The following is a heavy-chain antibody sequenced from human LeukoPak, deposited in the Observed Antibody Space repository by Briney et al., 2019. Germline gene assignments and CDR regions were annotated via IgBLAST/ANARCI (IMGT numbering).Heavy chain of an antibody. CDR3: ASQKGRDYYDSSGYYGY. CDR2: INPNSGGT. CDR1: GYTFTGYH. V-gene: IGHV1-2*02. J-gene: IGHJ4*02. D-gene: IGHD3-22*01. Sequence: ASVKVSCKASGYTFTGYHMHWVRQAPGQGLEWMGWINPNSGGTNYAQKFQGRVTMTRDTSISTAYMELSRLRSDDTAVYYCASQKGRDYYDSSGYYGYWGQGTLVTVSS.